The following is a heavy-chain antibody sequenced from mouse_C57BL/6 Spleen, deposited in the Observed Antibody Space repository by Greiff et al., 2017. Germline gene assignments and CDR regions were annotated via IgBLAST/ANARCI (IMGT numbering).Heavy chain of an antibody. V-gene: IGHV3-6*01. Sequence: VQLQQSGPGLVKPSQSLSLTCSVTGYSITSGYYWNWIRQFPGNKLEWMGYISYDGSNNYNPSLKNRISITRDTSKNQFFLKLNSVTTEDTATYYCARCYGSSYQGYAMDYWGQGTSVTVSS. CDR1: GYSITSGYY. J-gene: IGHJ4*01. CDR2: ISYDGSN. D-gene: IGHD1-1*01. CDR3: ARCYGSSYQGYAMDY.